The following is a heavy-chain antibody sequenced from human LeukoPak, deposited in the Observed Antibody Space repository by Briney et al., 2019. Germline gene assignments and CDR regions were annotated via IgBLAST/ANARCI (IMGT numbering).Heavy chain of an antibody. CDR1: GFTFSDYY. CDR3: ARDQWQWLGHFDY. J-gene: IGHJ4*02. CDR2: ISPSGIHT. D-gene: IGHD6-19*01. V-gene: IGHV3-11*06. Sequence: PGGSLRLSCAASGFTFSDYYMSWIRQAPGKGLEWLSYISPSGIHTPYADSVKGRFTISRDNAKNSLFLQMNSLRAEDTAVYYCARDQWQWLGHFDYWGQGTLVTVSS.